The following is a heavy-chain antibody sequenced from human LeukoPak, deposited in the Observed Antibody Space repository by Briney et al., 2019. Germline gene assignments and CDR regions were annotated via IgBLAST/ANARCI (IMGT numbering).Heavy chain of an antibody. CDR3: AKDRSKDSCGYVPDY. D-gene: IGHD5-18*01. CDR1: GFTFSDYA. CDR2: ISASGGST. J-gene: IGHJ4*02. Sequence: GGSLRLSCAVSGFTFSDYAMSWVRQAPGKGLEWVSAISASGGSTYYADSVKGRFTISRDNSKNTLYLQMNSLRAEDTAVYYCAKDRSKDSCGYVPDYWGQGTLVTVSS. V-gene: IGHV3-23*01.